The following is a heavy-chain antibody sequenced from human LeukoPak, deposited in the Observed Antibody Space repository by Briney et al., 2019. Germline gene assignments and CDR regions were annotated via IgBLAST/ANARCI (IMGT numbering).Heavy chain of an antibody. CDR1: GGTFSSYA. J-gene: IGHJ3*02. D-gene: IGHD6-6*01. CDR2: IIPIFGTA. CDR3: ARDNSMEYSCSHPNDAFDI. Sequence: HGASVKVSCKASGGTFSSYAISWVRQAPGQGLEWMGGIIPIFGTANYAQKFQGRVTITTDESTSTAYMELSSLRSEDTAVYYCARDNSMEYSCSHPNDAFDIWGQGTMVTVSS. V-gene: IGHV1-69*05.